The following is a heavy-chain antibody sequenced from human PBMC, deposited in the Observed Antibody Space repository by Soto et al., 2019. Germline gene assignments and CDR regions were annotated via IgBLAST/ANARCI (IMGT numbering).Heavy chain of an antibody. D-gene: IGHD3-9*01. CDR3: ARVFDDQTTDYYGMDV. J-gene: IGHJ6*02. CDR2: IIPIFGTA. CDR1: GGTFSSYA. V-gene: IGHV1-69*13. Sequence: SVKVSCKASGGTFSSYAISWVRQAPGQGLEWMGGIIPIFGTANYAQKFQGRVTITADESTSTAYMELSGLRSEDTAVYYCARVFDDQTTDYYGMDVWGQGTTVTVSS.